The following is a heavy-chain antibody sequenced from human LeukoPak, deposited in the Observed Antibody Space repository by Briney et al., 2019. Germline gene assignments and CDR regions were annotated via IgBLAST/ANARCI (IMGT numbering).Heavy chain of an antibody. Sequence: GASVTVSCKASGYTFTDYYIHWVRQAPGQGLEWMGWINPNSGDTNYAQKLRGRVTMTRDTSITTAYMELSSLRSDDTAVYYCARPSCSASTCYYLFGPWGQGTLVTVSS. V-gene: IGHV1-2*02. CDR1: GYTFTDYY. D-gene: IGHD2-15*01. J-gene: IGHJ5*02. CDR3: ARPSCSASTCYYLFGP. CDR2: INPNSGDT.